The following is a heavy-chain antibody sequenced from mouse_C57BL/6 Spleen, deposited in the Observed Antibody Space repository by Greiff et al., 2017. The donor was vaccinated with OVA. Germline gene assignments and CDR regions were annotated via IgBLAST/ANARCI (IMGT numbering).Heavy chain of an antibody. CDR2: IYPSDSET. Sequence: VQLQQPGAELVRPGSSVKLSCKASGYTFTSYWMDWVQQRPGQGLDWIGNIYPSDSETDYTQKFKDKATLTVDKSTSTAYMQLSSITSEYSAVYYCTRKGGSSGYYFDYWGQGTTLTVSS. J-gene: IGHJ2*01. D-gene: IGHD3-2*02. CDR3: TRKGGSSGYYFDY. CDR1: GYTFTSYW. V-gene: IGHV1-61*01.